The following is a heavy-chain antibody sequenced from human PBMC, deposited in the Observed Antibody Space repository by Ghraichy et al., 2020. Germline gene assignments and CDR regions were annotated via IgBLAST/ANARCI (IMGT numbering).Heavy chain of an antibody. CDR2: ISSSSSTI. CDR1: GFTFSSYS. D-gene: IGHD3-22*01. Sequence: LTCAASGFTFSSYSMNWVRQAPGKGLEWVSYISSSSSTIYYADSVKGRFTISRDNAKNSLYLQMNSLRDEDTAVYYCAREPRSGYYYDGIWGQGTMVTVSS. V-gene: IGHV3-48*02. J-gene: IGHJ3*02. CDR3: AREPRSGYYYDGI.